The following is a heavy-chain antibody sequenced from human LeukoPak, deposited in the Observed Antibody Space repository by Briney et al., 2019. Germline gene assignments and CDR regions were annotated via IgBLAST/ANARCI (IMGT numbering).Heavy chain of an antibody. CDR1: GDSISSDNW. J-gene: IGHJ4*02. CDR2: IHCSEST. V-gene: IGHV4-4*02. Sequence: PSETLSLTCAVSGDSISSDNWWSWVRQPPGKGLEWIGEIHCSESTNYNPSLKSRVTISLDKSKKQVSLKLNSVTAADTAVYYCARRDYYDSTGYFDYWGQGTLVTVSS. D-gene: IGHD3-22*01. CDR3: ARRDYYDSTGYFDY.